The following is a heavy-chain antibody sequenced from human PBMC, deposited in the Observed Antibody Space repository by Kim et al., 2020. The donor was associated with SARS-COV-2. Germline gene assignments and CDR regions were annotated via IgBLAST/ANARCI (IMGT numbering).Heavy chain of an antibody. CDR2: ISGGGDNT. V-gene: IGHV3-23*01. Sequence: GGSLRLSCAASGFTFSSYAMSWVRQAPGKGLEWVSAISGGGDNTYYADSVKGRFTISRNNSKNTLYLQMDSLRAEDTAVYYCAKGGRNMDVWGQGTTVTVSS. J-gene: IGHJ6*02. CDR1: GFTFSSYA. CDR3: AKGGRNMDV.